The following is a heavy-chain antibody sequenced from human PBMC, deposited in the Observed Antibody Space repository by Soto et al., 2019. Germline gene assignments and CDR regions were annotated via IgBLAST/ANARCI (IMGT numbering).Heavy chain of an antibody. CDR2: IYYSGST. V-gene: IGHV4-39*01. J-gene: IGHJ4*02. Sequence: SETLSLTCTVSGGSISSSNYYWGWIRQPPGKGLEWIGSIYYSGSTYYNPSLKSRVTISVDTSKNQFSLKLSSVTAADTAVYYCARGLSVAGTSYWGQGTLVTVSS. CDR1: GGSISSSNYY. CDR3: ARGLSVAGTSY. D-gene: IGHD6-19*01.